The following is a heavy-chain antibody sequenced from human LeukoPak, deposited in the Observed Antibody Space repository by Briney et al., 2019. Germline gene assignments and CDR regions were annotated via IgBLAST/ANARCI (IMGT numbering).Heavy chain of an antibody. Sequence: PSETLSLTCTVSGGSISSYYWSWIRQPPGKGLEWIGYIYYSGSTNYNPSLKSRVTISVDTSKNQFSLKLSAVTAADPAVYYCARDSSGYDLLWFDYWGRGTLVTVSS. CDR3: ARDSSGYDLLWFDY. J-gene: IGHJ4*02. D-gene: IGHD5-12*01. CDR2: IYYSGST. V-gene: IGHV4-59*01. CDR1: GGSISSYY.